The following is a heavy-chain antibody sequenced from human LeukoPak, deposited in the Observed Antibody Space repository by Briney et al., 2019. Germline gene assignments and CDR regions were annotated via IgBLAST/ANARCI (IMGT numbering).Heavy chain of an antibody. CDR1: GFTFSNYW. D-gene: IGHD1-26*01. Sequence: GGSLRLSCAASGFTFSNYWMSWVRQAPGKGLEWVSNIKKDGSDIYYVDSVKGRFTISRDNAKNSLYLQMNSLRAEDTAVYYCTRSGTYVCDFWGQGTLVTVSS. J-gene: IGHJ4*02. V-gene: IGHV3-7*03. CDR3: TRSGTYVCDF. CDR2: IKKDGSDI.